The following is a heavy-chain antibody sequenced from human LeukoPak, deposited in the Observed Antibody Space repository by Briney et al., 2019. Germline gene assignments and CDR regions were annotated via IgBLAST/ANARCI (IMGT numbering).Heavy chain of an antibody. Sequence: SVKVSCRASGYTFTSYGISWVRQAPGQGLEWMGGIIPIFGTANYAQKFQGRVTITADESTSTAYMELSSLRSEDTAVYYCARDRDRRYDSSGCPGYWGQGTLVTVSS. CDR2: IIPIFGTA. CDR3: ARDRDRRYDSSGCPGY. J-gene: IGHJ4*02. V-gene: IGHV1-69*13. D-gene: IGHD3-22*01. CDR1: GYTFTSYG.